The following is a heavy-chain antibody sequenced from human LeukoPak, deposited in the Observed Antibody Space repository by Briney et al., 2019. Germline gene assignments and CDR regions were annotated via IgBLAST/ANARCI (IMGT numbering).Heavy chain of an antibody. Sequence: GGSLRLSCAASGFTFSSYWMHWVRQAPGKGLVWVSRINSDGSSTSYADSVKGRFTISRDNAKNTLYLQMNSLRAEDTAVYYCARVTYYYDSRGYHRVSGMDVWGQGTTVTVSS. CDR3: ARVTYYYDSRGYHRVSGMDV. D-gene: IGHD3-22*01. CDR2: INSDGSST. CDR1: GFTFSSYW. J-gene: IGHJ6*02. V-gene: IGHV3-74*01.